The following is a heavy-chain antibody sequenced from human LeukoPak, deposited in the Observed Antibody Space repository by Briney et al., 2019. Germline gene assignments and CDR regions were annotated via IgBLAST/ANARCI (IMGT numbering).Heavy chain of an antibody. CDR2: ISGTGNSK. CDR1: GFTFSSYA. CDR3: ARDYSGSEYFFDY. J-gene: IGHJ4*02. Sequence: GGSLRLSCAASGFTFSSYAMSWVRQAPGKGLGWVSYISGTGNSKYYADSVKGRFTISRDNAKNSLYLQMSSLRAEDTAIYYCARDYSGSEYFFDYWGQGSLVTVSS. V-gene: IGHV3-48*04. D-gene: IGHD1-26*01.